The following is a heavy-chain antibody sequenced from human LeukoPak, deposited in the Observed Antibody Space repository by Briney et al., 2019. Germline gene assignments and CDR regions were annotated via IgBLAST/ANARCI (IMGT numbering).Heavy chain of an antibody. V-gene: IGHV1-3*01. J-gene: IGHJ4*02. D-gene: IGHD2-2*01. CDR3: ASSLGYCSSTSCPFDY. CDR2: INAGNGNT. Sequence: ASVKVSCKASGYTFTSYAMHWVRQAPGQRLEWMGWINAGNGNTKYSQKFQGRVTITRDTSASTAYMELSSLRSEDTAVYYCASSLGYCSSTSCPFDYWGQGTLVTVSS. CDR1: GYTFTSYA.